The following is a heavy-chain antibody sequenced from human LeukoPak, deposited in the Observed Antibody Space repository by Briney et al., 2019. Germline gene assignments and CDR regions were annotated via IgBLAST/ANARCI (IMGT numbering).Heavy chain of an antibody. CDR3: ARGTTARGRYYMDV. D-gene: IGHD6-6*01. CDR2: INPNSGGT. Sequence: ASVKASCNASGYTFTGYYMHWVRQAPGQGLEWMGWINPNSGGTNYAQKFQGRVTMTRDTSISTAYMELSRLRSDDTAVYYCARGTTARGRYYMDVWGKGTTVTVSS. CDR1: GYTFTGYY. J-gene: IGHJ6*03. V-gene: IGHV1-2*02.